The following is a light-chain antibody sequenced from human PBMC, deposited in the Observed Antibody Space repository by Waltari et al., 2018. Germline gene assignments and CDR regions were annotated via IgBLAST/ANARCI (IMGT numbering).Light chain of an antibody. Sequence: QSALAQPASVSGSPGQSITMSCPGTSSYNGTLNYVSWYQQHPGKAPKLMIYDVSNRPSGVSNRFSGSKSGITASLTISGLRAEDEADYYCSSYSDSSTLVVFGGGTKLTVL. CDR1: SSYNGTLNY. J-gene: IGLJ3*02. V-gene: IGLV2-14*03. CDR2: DVS. CDR3: SSYSDSSTLVV.